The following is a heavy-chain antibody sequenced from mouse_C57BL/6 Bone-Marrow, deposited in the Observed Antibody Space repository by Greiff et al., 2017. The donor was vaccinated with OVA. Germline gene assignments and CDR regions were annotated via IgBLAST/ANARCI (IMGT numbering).Heavy chain of an antibody. J-gene: IGHJ2*01. CDR3: ARGGLRREYFDY. Sequence: QVQLQQSGAELVKPGASVKMSCKASGYTFTSYWITWVKQRPGQGLEWIGDIYPGSGSTNYNEKFKSKATLTVDTSSSTAYMQLSSLTSEDSAVYYCARGGLRREYFDYWGQGTTLTVSS. V-gene: IGHV1-55*01. D-gene: IGHD2-4*01. CDR2: IYPGSGST. CDR1: GYTFTSYW.